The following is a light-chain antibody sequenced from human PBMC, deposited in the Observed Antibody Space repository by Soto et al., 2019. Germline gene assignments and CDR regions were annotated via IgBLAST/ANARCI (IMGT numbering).Light chain of an antibody. V-gene: IGLV2-14*03. CDR1: NTDIGGYNY. Sequence: QYALTQPDSVSASLGESITISCTGTNTDIGGYNYVSWYQQHPGKAPKLVIYDVTSRPSGIPNRFSGSKSGFTASLTISGLQAEDDAHYFCSSYRAYRTLEVLGTGTKVTVL. J-gene: IGLJ1*01. CDR2: DVT. CDR3: SSYRAYRTLEV.